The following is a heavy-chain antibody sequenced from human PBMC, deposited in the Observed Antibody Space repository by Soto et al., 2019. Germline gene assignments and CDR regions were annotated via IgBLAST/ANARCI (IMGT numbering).Heavy chain of an antibody. V-gene: IGHV1-69*01. Sequence: QAQLMQSGAAVKKPGSSVKVSCKASGGTFSGSAINWVRQAPGQGLEGMGGIIPLLGITDYGQTFQGRITIAADDATGTDYMSLRGLRSEDTAVYYCERDPRRSTGTTSSEDFQHWVQGTLVSVS. CDR1: GGTFSGSA. CDR2: IIPLLGIT. J-gene: IGHJ1*01. CDR3: ERDPRRSTGTTSSEDFQH. D-gene: IGHD1-1*01.